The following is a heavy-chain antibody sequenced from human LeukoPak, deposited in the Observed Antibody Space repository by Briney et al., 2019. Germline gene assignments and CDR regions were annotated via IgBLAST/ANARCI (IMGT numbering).Heavy chain of an antibody. V-gene: IGHV5-51*01. Sequence: GESLKISCKGSGYIFTSYWIGWVRQMPGKGLELMGIIYPGDPDTRYSPSFQGQVTISADKSISTAYLQWSSLKASDTAMYYCASHSSSWYEYYFDYWGQGTLVTVSS. J-gene: IGHJ4*02. CDR2: IYPGDPDT. CDR1: GYIFTSYW. CDR3: ASHSSSWYEYYFDY. D-gene: IGHD6-13*01.